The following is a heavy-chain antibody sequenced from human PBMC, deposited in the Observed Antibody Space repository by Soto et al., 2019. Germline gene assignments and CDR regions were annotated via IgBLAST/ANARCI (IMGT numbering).Heavy chain of an antibody. J-gene: IGHJ6*02. D-gene: IGHD1-26*01. CDR1: GFTFSTSA. Sequence: MQLVQSGPEVKKPGTSVKVSCKASGFTFSTSAVQWVRQARGQRPEWMGWIVGGSGNTNYAQNSQERVIITREMSKSTVYMELSSLRSDDTAVYFCAARRSGLYAMDVWGQGTTVTVSS. V-gene: IGHV1-58*01. CDR3: AARRSGLYAMDV. CDR2: IVGGSGNT.